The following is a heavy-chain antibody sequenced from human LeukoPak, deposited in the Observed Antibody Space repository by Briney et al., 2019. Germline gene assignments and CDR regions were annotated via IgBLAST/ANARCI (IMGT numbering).Heavy chain of an antibody. D-gene: IGHD2-15*01. CDR1: GGSISSSSYY. Sequence: SETLSLTCTVSGGSISSSSYYWGWIRQPPGKGLEWIGSIYYSGTTYYNPSLQGRVSISVDTSKSQSSLKLSSVTAADTAVYYCAGHNTMPGWWGMDVWGQGTTVTVSS. CDR3: AGHNTMPGWWGMDV. CDR2: IYYSGTT. J-gene: IGHJ6*02. V-gene: IGHV4-39*01.